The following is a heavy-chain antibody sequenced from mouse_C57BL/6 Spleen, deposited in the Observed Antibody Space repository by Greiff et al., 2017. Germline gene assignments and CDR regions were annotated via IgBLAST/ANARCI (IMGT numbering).Heavy chain of an antibody. CDR2: INPGSGGT. D-gene: IGHD2-2*01. CDR3: ARRGGYDPFDY. Sequence: VMLVESGAELVRPGPSVKVSCKASGYAFTNYLIEWVKQRPGQGLEWIGVINPGSGGTNYNEKFKGKATLTADKSSSTAYMQLSSLTSEDSSVYFCARRGGYDPFDYWGQGTTLTVSS. CDR1: GYAFTNYL. V-gene: IGHV1-54*01. J-gene: IGHJ2*01.